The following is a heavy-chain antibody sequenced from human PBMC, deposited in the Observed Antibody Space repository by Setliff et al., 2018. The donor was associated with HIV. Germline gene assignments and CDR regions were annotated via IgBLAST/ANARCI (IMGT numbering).Heavy chain of an antibody. Sequence: KPSETLSLTCAVSGYSISSGYYWGWIRQPPGKGLEWIGNIYDSGHTFYNPSLKSRVTISVDTSKNQFSLKLTSVTAADTAVYYCAKFYCPHGVCYGFDIWGQGTMGTVS. CDR3: AKFYCPHGVCYGFDI. V-gene: IGHV4-38-2*01. CDR1: GYSISSGYY. J-gene: IGHJ3*02. CDR2: IYDSGHT. D-gene: IGHD2-8*01.